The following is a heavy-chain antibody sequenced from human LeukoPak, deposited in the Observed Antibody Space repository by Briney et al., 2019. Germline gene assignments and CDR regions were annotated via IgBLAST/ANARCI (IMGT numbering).Heavy chain of an antibody. CDR2: IYSGGST. V-gene: IGHV3-66*02. D-gene: IGHD1-1*01. CDR3: ARGGYNWNDESAFDI. CDR1: GFTVGSNY. J-gene: IGHJ3*02. Sequence: GGSLRLSCAASGFTVGSNYMSWVRQAPGKGLEWVSVIYSGGSTYYADSVKGRFTISRDNSKNTLYLQMNSLRAEDTAVYYCARGGYNWNDESAFDIWGQGTMVTVSS.